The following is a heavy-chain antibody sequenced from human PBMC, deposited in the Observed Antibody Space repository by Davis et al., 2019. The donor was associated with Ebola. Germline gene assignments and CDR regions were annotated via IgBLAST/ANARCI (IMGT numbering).Heavy chain of an antibody. Sequence: ASVKVSCKASGGTFSSYAISWVRQAPGQGLEWMGIINPSGGSTSYAQKFQGRVTMTRDTSTSTVYMELSSLRSEDTAVYYCARDGRITIFGVVIHQYFQHWGQGTLVTVSS. CDR2: INPSGGST. J-gene: IGHJ1*01. CDR3: ARDGRITIFGVVIHQYFQH. V-gene: IGHV1-46*01. CDR1: GGTFSSYA. D-gene: IGHD3-3*01.